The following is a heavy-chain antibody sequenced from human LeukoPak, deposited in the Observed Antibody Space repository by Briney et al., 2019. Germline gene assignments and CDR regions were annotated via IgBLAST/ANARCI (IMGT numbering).Heavy chain of an antibody. CDR2: IYTSGST. D-gene: IGHD6-6*01. Sequence: SETLSLTCTVSGXSISSYYWSWIRQPAGKGLEWIGRIYTSGSTNYNPSLKSRVTMSVDTSKNQISLKVNSVTAADTAVYYCARESYSSSYLFDFWGQGTLVTVSS. CDR1: GXSISSYY. J-gene: IGHJ4*02. V-gene: IGHV4-4*07. CDR3: ARESYSSSYLFDF.